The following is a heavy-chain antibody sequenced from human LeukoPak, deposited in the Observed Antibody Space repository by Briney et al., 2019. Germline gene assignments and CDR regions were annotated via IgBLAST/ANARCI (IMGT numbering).Heavy chain of an antibody. CDR3: ARSRGQWPVAFDI. J-gene: IGHJ3*02. CDR1: GFTFSNYE. D-gene: IGHD6-19*01. Sequence: GGSLRLSCAASGFTFSNYEMNWVRQAPGKGLEWVSSISSSSGYIYYADSMKGRFTISRDNAKNSLYLQMNSLRAEDTAVYSCARSRGQWPVAFDIWGQGTMVTVSS. V-gene: IGHV3-21*01. CDR2: ISSSSGYI.